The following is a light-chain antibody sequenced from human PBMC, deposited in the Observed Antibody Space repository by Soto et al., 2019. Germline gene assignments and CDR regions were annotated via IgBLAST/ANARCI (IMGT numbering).Light chain of an antibody. CDR1: SSDVGGYNY. CDR3: SSYTSRNTLDYV. J-gene: IGLJ1*01. Sequence: QSALTQPASVSGSPGQSLPISCTGTSSDVGGYNYVSWYQQHPGKAPKLMIYEVSNRPSGVSNRFSGSKSGNTASLTISGLQAEDEADYYCSSYTSRNTLDYVFGTGTKVTVL. CDR2: EVS. V-gene: IGLV2-14*01.